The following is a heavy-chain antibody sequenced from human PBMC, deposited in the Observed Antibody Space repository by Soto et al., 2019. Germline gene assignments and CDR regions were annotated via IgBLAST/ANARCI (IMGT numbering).Heavy chain of an antibody. V-gene: IGHV1-3*01. CDR3: ARDIYCGGDCYSEWFDP. Sequence: GASVKVSCKASGYTFTSYAMHWVRQAPGQRLEWMGWINAGNGNTKYSQKFQGRVTITGDKSTSTAYMELSSLRSEDTAVYYCARDIYCGGDCYSEWFDPWGQGTLVTVSS. D-gene: IGHD2-21*02. CDR1: GYTFTSYA. J-gene: IGHJ5*02. CDR2: INAGNGNT.